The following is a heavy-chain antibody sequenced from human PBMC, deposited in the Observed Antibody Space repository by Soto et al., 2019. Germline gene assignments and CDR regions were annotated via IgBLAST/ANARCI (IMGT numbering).Heavy chain of an antibody. V-gene: IGHV3-23*01. D-gene: IGHD2-2*01. CDR1: GFTFSTYT. CDR2: ISGSGGSP. J-gene: IGHJ4*02. Sequence: EVQLLESGGGLVQPGGSLRISCAASGFTFSTYTMSWVRQAPGKGLEWVSVISGSGGSPSYADSVQGRFTISRDNPKNTLYLQMSSLRVEDTAMYYCAKARCSTTNCYVPDYWGQGILVTVSS. CDR3: AKARCSTTNCYVPDY.